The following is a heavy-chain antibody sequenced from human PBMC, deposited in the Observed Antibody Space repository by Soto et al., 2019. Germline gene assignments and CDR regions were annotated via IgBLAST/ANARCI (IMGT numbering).Heavy chain of an antibody. D-gene: IGHD5-18*01. CDR1: GFTFNNAW. V-gene: IGHV3-15*01. J-gene: IGHJ4*02. CDR2: IKSRADGETT. CDR3: TSGTAVAKCYFDF. Sequence: EVQLVESGGGLVEPGGSLRLSCAASGFTFNNAWMSWVRQAPGKGLEWVGRIKSRADGETTDYAAPVKGRFTISRDDSKNTLSLQMNSLKTADTAVYYCTSGTAVAKCYFDFWGQGTLVTVSS.